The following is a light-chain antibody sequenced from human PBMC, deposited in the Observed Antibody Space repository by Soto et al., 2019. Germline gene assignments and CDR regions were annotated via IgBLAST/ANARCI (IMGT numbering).Light chain of an antibody. J-gene: IGKJ4*01. CDR2: GAS. CDR3: QQYNNWPPEGIT. V-gene: IGKV3-15*01. CDR1: QSVSSN. Sequence: EIVMTQSPATLSVSPGERATLSCRASQSVSSNLAWYQQKPGQAPRLLIYGASTRATGIPARFSGSGSGTESTLTISSLQSEDFAVYYCQQYNNWPPEGITFGGGTKVDIK.